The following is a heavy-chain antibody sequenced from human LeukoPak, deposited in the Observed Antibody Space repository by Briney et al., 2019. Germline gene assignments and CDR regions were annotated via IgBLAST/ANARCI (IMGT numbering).Heavy chain of an antibody. CDR2: IIPIFGTA. J-gene: IGHJ4*02. CDR1: GGTFSSYA. V-gene: IGHV1-69*06. D-gene: IGHD5-24*01. CDR3: ATDLAARDGYPGY. Sequence: GASVKVSCKASGGTFSSYAISWVRQAPGQGLEWMGGIIPIFGTANYAQKFQGRVTMTEDTSTDTAYMELSSLRSEDTAVYYCATDLAARDGYPGYWGQGTLVTVSS.